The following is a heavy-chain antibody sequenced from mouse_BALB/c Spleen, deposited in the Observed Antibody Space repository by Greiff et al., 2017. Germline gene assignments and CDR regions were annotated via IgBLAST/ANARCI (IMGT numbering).Heavy chain of an antibody. J-gene: IGHJ3*01. CDR3: ACEGDPWFAY. V-gene: IGHV1-67*01. CDR1: GYTFTDYA. D-gene: IGHD2-13*01. CDR2: ISTYYGNT. Sequence: VQLQQSGPELVRPGVSVKISCKGSGYTFTDYAMHWVKQSHAKSLAWIGVISTYYGNTNYNQKFKGKATMTVDKSSSTANMELARLTSEDSAIYYCACEGDPWFAYGGQGTLVTVS.